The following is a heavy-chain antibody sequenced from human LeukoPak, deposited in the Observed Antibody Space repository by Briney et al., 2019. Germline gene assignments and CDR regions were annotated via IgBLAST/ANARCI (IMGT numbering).Heavy chain of an antibody. D-gene: IGHD1-26*01. CDR2: INSDGSSS. CDR1: GFTFSSYS. Sequence: GGSLRLSCAASGFTFSSYSMNWVRQAPGKGLVWVSRINSDGSSSSYADSVKGRFTISRDNAKNTLYLQMNSLRAEDTAVYYCARRAVGATGIDYWGQGTLVTVSS. CDR3: ARRAVGATGIDY. V-gene: IGHV3-74*01. J-gene: IGHJ4*02.